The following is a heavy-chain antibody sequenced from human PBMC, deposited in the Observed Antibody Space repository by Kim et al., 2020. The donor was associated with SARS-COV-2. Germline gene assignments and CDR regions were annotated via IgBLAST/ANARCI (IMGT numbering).Heavy chain of an antibody. D-gene: IGHD3-10*01. CDR2: INPSGGST. CDR3: ARDHGWYYYGSGSYFGADY. J-gene: IGHJ4*02. V-gene: IGHV1-46*01. CDR1: GYTFTSYY. Sequence: ASVKVSCKASGYTFTSYYMHWVRQAPGQGLEWMGIINPSGGSTSYAQKFQGRVTMTRDTSTSTVYMELSSLRSEDTAVYYCARDHGWYYYGSGSYFGADYWGQGTLVTVSS.